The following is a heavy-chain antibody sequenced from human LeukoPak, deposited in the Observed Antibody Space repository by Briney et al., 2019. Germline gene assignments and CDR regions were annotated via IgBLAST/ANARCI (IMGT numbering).Heavy chain of an antibody. CDR2: IYFSGST. CDR3: ARSVLFDP. J-gene: IGHJ5*02. CDR1: DDSIGNYY. Sequence: SETLSLTCTVSDDSIGNYYWSWIRQSPGKGLEWIGYIYFSGSTNYNPSLKSRVTMSVDTSKNQFSLKLSSVTAADTAVYYCARSVLFDPWGQGTLVTVSS. V-gene: IGHV4-59*01.